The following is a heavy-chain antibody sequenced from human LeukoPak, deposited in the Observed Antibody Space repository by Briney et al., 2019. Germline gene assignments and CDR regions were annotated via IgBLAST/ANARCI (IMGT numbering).Heavy chain of an antibody. CDR1: GFTFSSYA. D-gene: IGHD6-19*01. CDR3: ARRALADFDY. Sequence: GRSLRPSCAASGFTFSSYAMHWVRQAPGKGLEWVAVISYDGSNKYYADSVKGRFTISRDNSKNTLYLQMNSLRAEDTAVYYCARRALADFDYWGQGTLVTVSS. CDR2: ISYDGSNK. V-gene: IGHV3-30-3*01. J-gene: IGHJ4*02.